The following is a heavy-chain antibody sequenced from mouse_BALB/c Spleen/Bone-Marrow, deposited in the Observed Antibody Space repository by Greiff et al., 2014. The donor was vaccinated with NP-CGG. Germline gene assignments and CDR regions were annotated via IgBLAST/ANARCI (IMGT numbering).Heavy chain of an antibody. D-gene: IGHD1-1*01. V-gene: IGHV1-82*01. CDR1: GYAFSSSW. CDR3: AKNGYYGSSYNFFDY. Sequence: QVQLQQSGPELVKPGASVKISCKASGYAFSSSWMNWVKQRPGQGLEWIGRIYPGDGDTNYNGKFKGKATLTADKSSSTAYMQLSKLTTVDSAVYFFAKNGYYGSSYNFFDYGGQGTTLTVSS. J-gene: IGHJ2*01. CDR2: IYPGDGDT.